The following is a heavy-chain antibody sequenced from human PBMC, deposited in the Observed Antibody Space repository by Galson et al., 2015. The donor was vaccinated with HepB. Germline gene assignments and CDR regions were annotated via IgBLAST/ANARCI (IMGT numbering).Heavy chain of an antibody. Sequence: SLRLSCAASGFPFSIYWMHWVRQAPGKGPVWLSRINSDGSSTTYADSVKGRFTISRDNANNTLYLQMNSLRAEDTAVYYCIRAESYVYYFDYWGQGTLVTVSS. CDR3: IRAESYVYYFDY. CDR2: INSDGSST. V-gene: IGHV3-74*01. CDR1: GFPFSIYW. D-gene: IGHD3-16*01. J-gene: IGHJ4*02.